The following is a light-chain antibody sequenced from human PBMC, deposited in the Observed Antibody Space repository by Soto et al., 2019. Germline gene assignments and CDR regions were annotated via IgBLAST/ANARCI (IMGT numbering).Light chain of an antibody. Sequence: EIVLPQSPATLSLSPGERATLSCRASQSVSSYLAWYQQKPGQAPRLLIYDASNRATGIPARFSGSGSGTDVSLTISSRQPEDFSVYYCQQRSNWSYTFGQGTKLEIK. V-gene: IGKV3-11*01. CDR1: QSVSSY. CDR3: QQRSNWSYT. CDR2: DAS. J-gene: IGKJ2*01.